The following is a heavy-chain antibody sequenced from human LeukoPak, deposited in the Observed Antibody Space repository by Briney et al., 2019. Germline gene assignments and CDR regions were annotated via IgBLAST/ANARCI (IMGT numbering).Heavy chain of an antibody. J-gene: IGHJ6*02. CDR1: GFTFSSYA. D-gene: IGHD3-10*01. V-gene: IGHV3-30-3*01. CDR2: ISYDGSNK. Sequence: GRSLRLSCAASGFTFSSYAMHWVRQAPGKGLEWVAVISYDGSNKYYADSVKGRFTISRDNSKNTLYLQMNSLRAEDTAVYYCARDQVDGWFGELHVSGATRSYYYGMDVWGQGTTVTVSS. CDR3: ARDQVDGWFGELHVSGATRSYYYGMDV.